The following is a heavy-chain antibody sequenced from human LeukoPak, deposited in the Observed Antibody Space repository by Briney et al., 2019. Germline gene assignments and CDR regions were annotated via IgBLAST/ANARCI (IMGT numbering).Heavy chain of an antibody. Sequence: PGASLRLSCAGSGFTFRTYAMGWVRQAPGKGLEWVSSISSSSSYIYYADSVKGRFTISRDNAKNSLYLQMNSLRAEDTAVYYCARDAKPTYYYDSSGYYPYYFDYWGQGTLVTVSS. J-gene: IGHJ4*02. CDR2: ISSSSSYI. D-gene: IGHD3-22*01. CDR1: GFTFRTYA. V-gene: IGHV3-21*01. CDR3: ARDAKPTYYYDSSGYYPYYFDY.